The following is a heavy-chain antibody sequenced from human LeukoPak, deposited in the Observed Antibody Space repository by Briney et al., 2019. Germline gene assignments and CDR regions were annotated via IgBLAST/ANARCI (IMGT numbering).Heavy chain of an antibody. CDR2: ISSSSTI. J-gene: IGHJ4*02. CDR3: ARERIMVQGVIDY. V-gene: IGHV3-48*02. Sequence: GGSLRLSCAASGFTFSSYSMNWVRQAPGKGPEWVSYISSSSTIYYADSVKGRFTISRDNAKNSLYLQMNSLRDEDTAVYYCARERIMVQGVIDYWGQGTLVTVSS. CDR1: GFTFSSYS. D-gene: IGHD3-10*01.